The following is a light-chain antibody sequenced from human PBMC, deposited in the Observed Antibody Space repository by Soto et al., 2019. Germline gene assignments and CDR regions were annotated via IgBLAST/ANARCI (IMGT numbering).Light chain of an antibody. CDR3: QQYAGSPRT. CDR1: QSISSPY. Sequence: EIVLTQSPGTLSLSPGERATLSCRASQSISSPYLAWYQQKPGQAPRLLIYGTSTRATGIPDRFSGSGSGTDFTLTINRLEPEDFAGYYCQQYAGSPRTFGQGTKVEIK. J-gene: IGKJ1*01. V-gene: IGKV3-20*01. CDR2: GTS.